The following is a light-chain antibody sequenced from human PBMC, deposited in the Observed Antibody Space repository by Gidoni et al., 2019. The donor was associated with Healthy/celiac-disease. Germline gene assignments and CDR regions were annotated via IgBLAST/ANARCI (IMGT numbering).Light chain of an antibody. CDR3: QQRS. V-gene: IGKV3D-11*01. J-gene: IGKJ4*01. CDR1: QGVSSY. CDR2: DAS. Sequence: EIVLTQSPATLSLSPGERATLPCRASQGVSSYLAWYQQKPGQAPRLLIYDASNRATGIPARFSGSGPGTDFTLTISSLEPEDFAGYYWQQRSFGGXTKVEIK.